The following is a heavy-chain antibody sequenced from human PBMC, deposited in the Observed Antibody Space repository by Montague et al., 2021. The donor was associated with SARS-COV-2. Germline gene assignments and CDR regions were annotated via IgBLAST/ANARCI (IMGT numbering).Heavy chain of an antibody. J-gene: IGHJ4*02. CDR3: ARGVYSRVIFVVSPCYYFDY. V-gene: IGHV4-34*01. D-gene: IGHD3-9*01. CDR1: GGSFSGYS. CDR2: INHSGST. Sequence: SETLSLTCAVYGGSFSGYSWSWIRQPPGKGLEWIGEINHSGSTNYNPFLKSRVTISVDTYRKQVSLRLTSVTAADTATYYCARGVYSRVIFVVSPCYYFDYWGQGNTVAVSA.